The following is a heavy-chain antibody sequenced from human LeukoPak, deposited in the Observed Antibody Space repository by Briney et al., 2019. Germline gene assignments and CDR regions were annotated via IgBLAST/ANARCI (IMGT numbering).Heavy chain of an antibody. D-gene: IGHD2-21*02. V-gene: IGHV4-39*01. CDR2: IYYSGST. CDR1: XGSITSNXXX. Sequence: SETLSLTCTVSXGSITSNXXXWGXXRXPXXKXLXWIGSIYYSGSTYYNPSLKSRXTISVDTSKNQFFLKLSSVTAAXTAVYXCARXRTRVVTLFDYWGQGTLVTVSS. CDR3: ARXRTRVVTLFDY. J-gene: IGHJ4*02.